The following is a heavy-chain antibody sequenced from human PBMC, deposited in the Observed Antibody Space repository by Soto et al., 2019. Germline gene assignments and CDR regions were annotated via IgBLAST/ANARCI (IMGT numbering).Heavy chain of an antibody. Sequence: ASVKVSCKASGYTFTSYYMHWVRQAPGQGLEWMGWINPNSGGTNYAQKFQGWVTMTRDTSISTAYMELSRLRSDDTAVYYCAREYYDSSGYYGGYYYYYGMDGWGQGTTVTVSS. V-gene: IGHV1-2*04. J-gene: IGHJ6*02. D-gene: IGHD3-22*01. CDR1: GYTFTSYY. CDR2: INPNSGGT. CDR3: AREYYDSSGYYGGYYYYYGMDG.